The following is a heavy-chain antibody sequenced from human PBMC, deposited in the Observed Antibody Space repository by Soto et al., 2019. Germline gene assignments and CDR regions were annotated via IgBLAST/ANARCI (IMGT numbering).Heavy chain of an antibody. CDR1: GGSISSGDYY. V-gene: IGHV4-30-4*01. CDR2: IYYSGST. Sequence: LSLTCTVSGGSISSGDYYWSWIRQPPGKGLEWIGYIYYSGSTYYNPSLKSRVTISVDTSKNQFSLKLSSVTAADTAVYYCARGVLRFLEWLYPKENWFDPWGQGTLVTVSS. J-gene: IGHJ5*02. D-gene: IGHD3-3*01. CDR3: ARGVLRFLEWLYPKENWFDP.